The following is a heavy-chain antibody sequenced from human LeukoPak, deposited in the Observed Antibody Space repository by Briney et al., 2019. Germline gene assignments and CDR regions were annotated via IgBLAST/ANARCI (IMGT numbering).Heavy chain of an antibody. V-gene: IGHV1-3*01. D-gene: IGHD3-10*01. CDR1: GYTFTIYA. CDR3: AREFFRVLNDY. Sequence: AASVNVCFKASGYTFTIYAIHWVRQAPGQGLEWMGWINAGNGNTKYSQKFQGRVTITRDTSASTAYMELSSLRSEDTAVYYCAREFFRVLNDYWGQGTLVTVSS. J-gene: IGHJ4*02. CDR2: INAGNGNT.